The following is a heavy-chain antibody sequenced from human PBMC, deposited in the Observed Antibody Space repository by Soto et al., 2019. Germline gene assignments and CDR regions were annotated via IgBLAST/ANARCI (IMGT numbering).Heavy chain of an antibody. D-gene: IGHD2-21*01. CDR3: ARVWGYYFDY. J-gene: IGHJ4*02. V-gene: IGHV4-59*01. CDR2: IYYSGST. Sequence: SETLSLTCPVAGCYSSSYDWSWIRQPPGKGLEWIGYIYYSGSTNYNPSLKSRVTISVDTSKNQFSLKLSSVTAADTAVYYCARVWGYYFDYWGQGTLVTVSS. CDR1: GCYSSSYD.